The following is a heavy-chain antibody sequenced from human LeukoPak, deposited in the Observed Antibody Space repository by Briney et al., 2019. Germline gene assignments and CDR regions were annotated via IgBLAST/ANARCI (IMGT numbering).Heavy chain of an antibody. V-gene: IGHV4-30-2*01. CDR2: IYHSGST. CDR1: GGSISSGGYS. Sequence: SETLSLTCAVSGGSISSGGYSCSWVRQPPGKGLEWIGYIYHSGSTYYHPSLKSRVTISVDRSKNQFSLKLSSVTAADTAVYYCARAAVGATAFDYWGQGTLVTVSS. CDR3: ARAAVGATAFDY. J-gene: IGHJ4*02. D-gene: IGHD1-26*01.